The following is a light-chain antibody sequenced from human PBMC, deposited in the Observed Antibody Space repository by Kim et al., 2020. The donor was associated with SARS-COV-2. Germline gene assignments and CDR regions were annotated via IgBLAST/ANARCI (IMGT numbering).Light chain of an antibody. V-gene: IGKV1-5*03. J-gene: IGKJ2*01. CDR2: RAS. CDR1: QSIGNL. Sequence: DIQMTQSPSTLSASVGDRVTITCRASQSIGNLLAWYQQKPGKAPNLLIYRASLLESGVPSRFRGSGSGTHFTLTISSLQPDDFATYYCQQSHSYSVTFGQGTKLEIK. CDR3: QQSHSYSVT.